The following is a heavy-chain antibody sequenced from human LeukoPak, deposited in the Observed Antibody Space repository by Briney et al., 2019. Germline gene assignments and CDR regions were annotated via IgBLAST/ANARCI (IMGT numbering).Heavy chain of an antibody. V-gene: IGHV3-30*04. D-gene: IGHD3-10*01. CDR2: ISYDGSNK. CDR3: ARDRVRTIYGSGSYSAFDI. J-gene: IGHJ3*02. CDR1: GFTFSSYA. Sequence: GRSLRLSCVASGFTFSSYAMHWVRQAPGKGLEWVAVISYDGSNKYYADSVKGRFTISRDNSKNTLYLQMNSLRAEDTAVYYCARDRVRTIYGSGSYSAFDIWGQGTMVTVSS.